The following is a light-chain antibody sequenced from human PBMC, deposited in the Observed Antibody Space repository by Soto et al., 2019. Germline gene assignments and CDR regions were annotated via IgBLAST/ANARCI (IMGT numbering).Light chain of an antibody. J-gene: IGKJ2*01. Sequence: EIVLTQSPATLSLSPGESATLSCRASQSVSSYLAWYQQKPGPAPRLLIYDASNRATGIPARFSGSGSGTDFTLTISSLEPEDFAVYYCQQRSNWPRTFGQGTKLEIK. CDR1: QSVSSY. V-gene: IGKV3-11*01. CDR2: DAS. CDR3: QQRSNWPRT.